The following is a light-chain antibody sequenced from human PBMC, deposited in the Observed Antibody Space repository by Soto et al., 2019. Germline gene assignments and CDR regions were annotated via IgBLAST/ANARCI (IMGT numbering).Light chain of an antibody. Sequence: QSVLTQPPSASGTPGQRVTISCSGSITNIGTETVNWYQHLPGTAPKLLIFSNHQRPSGVPDRFSGSKSGTSASLAISGLQSEDEGDYYCSAWDDRLNGPVFGGGTKVTVL. V-gene: IGLV1-44*01. CDR3: SAWDDRLNGPV. CDR1: ITNIGTET. CDR2: SNH. J-gene: IGLJ3*02.